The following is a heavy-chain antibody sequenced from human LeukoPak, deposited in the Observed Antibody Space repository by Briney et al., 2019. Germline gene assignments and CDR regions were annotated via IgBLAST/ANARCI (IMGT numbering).Heavy chain of an antibody. CDR1: GYSFTSYW. J-gene: IGHJ4*02. D-gene: IGHD5-18*01. CDR3: ARHPIQLGAFDY. V-gene: IGHV5-51*01. Sequence: GESLKISCKGSGYSFTSYWIGWVRQMPGKGLGWMGIIYPGDSDTRYSPSFQGQVTNSADKSISTAYLEWSSLKASDTAMYYCARHPIQLGAFDYWGQGTLVTVSS. CDR2: IYPGDSDT.